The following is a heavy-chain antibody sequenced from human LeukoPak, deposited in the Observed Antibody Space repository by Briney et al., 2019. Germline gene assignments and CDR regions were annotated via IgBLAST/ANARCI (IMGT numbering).Heavy chain of an antibody. CDR2: IKQDGSEK. V-gene: IGHV3-7*01. D-gene: IGHD6-25*01. J-gene: IGHJ5*02. CDR1: GFTFSSYW. Sequence: PGGSLRLSCAASGFTFSSYWMSWVRQAPGKGLEWVANIKQDGSEKYYVDSVKGRFTISRDNAKNSLYLQMNSLRAEDTAVYYCAREGAAAEDVNWFDPWGQGTLVTVSS. CDR3: AREGAAAEDVNWFDP.